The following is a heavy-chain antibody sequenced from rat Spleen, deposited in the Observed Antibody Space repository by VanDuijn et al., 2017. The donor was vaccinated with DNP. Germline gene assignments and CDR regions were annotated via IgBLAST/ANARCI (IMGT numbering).Heavy chain of an antibody. CDR3: ARGGDGIWFAY. Sequence: QVQLQRSGVELAKPGSSVKISCKASGYRFTIDYIGWIKQTTGQGLEYIGYIHRGSGGTSYNEKFKGKATLTEDKSSSTAFMQLSSLTPEDSAVYYCARGGDGIWFAYWGQGTLVTVSS. CDR1: GYRFTIDY. D-gene: IGHD1-1*01. V-gene: IGHV1-43*01. J-gene: IGHJ3*01. CDR2: IHRGSGGT.